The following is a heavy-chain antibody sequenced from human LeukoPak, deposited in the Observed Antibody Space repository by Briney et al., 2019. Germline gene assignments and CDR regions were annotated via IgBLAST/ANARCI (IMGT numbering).Heavy chain of an antibody. Sequence: GGSLRLSCAASGFTFSSYGMHWVRQAQGKGLEWVAFIRYDGSDKYYADSVKGRFTISTDNSKNTLYLQMNSLRAEDTAVYYCAKDQSRYGDLGHWGQGTLVSVSS. D-gene: IGHD4-17*01. V-gene: IGHV3-30*02. CDR3: AKDQSRYGDLGH. CDR2: IRYDGSDK. CDR1: GFTFSSYG. J-gene: IGHJ1*01.